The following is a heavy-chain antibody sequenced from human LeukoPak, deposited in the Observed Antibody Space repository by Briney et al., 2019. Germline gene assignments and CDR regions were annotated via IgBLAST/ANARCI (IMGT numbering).Heavy chain of an antibody. CDR2: IYYSGST. CDR3: ARDESGTSAFDI. CDR1: GGSINSYY. V-gene: IGHV4-59*01. Sequence: PSETLSLTCTVSGGSINSYYWSWIRQPPGKGLEWIGYIYYSGSTNYNPSLKSRVTMSVDTSKNQFSLKLGSVTAADTAVCYCARDESGTSAFDIWGQGTMVTVSS. J-gene: IGHJ3*02. D-gene: IGHD1-1*01.